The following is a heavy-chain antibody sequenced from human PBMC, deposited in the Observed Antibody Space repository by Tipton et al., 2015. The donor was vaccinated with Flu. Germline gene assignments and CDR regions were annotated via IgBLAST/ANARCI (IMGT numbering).Heavy chain of an antibody. CDR1: GGSIKTYY. CDR2: FFYGESA. Sequence: TLSLTCTVSGGSIKTYYWSWIRQPPGKGLEWIGSFFYGESANYNPSLKSRVTISGDTTRNEFSVRLNSVTASDTALHYCARYDAVLGFFYFWGQGTLVTVSP. D-gene: IGHD2-8*02. V-gene: IGHV4-59*08. J-gene: IGHJ4*02. CDR3: ARYDAVLGFFYF.